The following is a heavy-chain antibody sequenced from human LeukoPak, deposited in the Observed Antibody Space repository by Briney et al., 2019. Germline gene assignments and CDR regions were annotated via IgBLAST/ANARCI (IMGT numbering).Heavy chain of an antibody. Sequence: GSLRLSCAVSGFTLSSYPMNWVRQAPGKGLEWVSTFVRGSTYYADTVQGRFTISRDSSKNTLYLQMNSLRADDTALYFCTRAAPYGTSWYGKNDYWGQGTLVAVSS. CDR2: FVRGST. CDR1: GFTLSSYP. J-gene: IGHJ4*02. CDR3: TRAAPYGTSWYGKNDY. V-gene: IGHV3-23*01. D-gene: IGHD6-13*01.